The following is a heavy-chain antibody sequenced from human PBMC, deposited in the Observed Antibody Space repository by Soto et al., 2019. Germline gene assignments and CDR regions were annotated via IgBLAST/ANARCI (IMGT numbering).Heavy chain of an antibody. CDR1: GYSLTSGYY. CDR2: IYHSGDT. D-gene: IGHD6-19*01. V-gene: IGHV4-38-2*01. J-gene: IGHJ4*02. Sequence: SETLSLTCAVSGYSLTSGYYCGWLRPPPGKGLEWIGSIYHSGDTYYNPSLKSRVTISVDTSKNHFSLKLTSVTAADTAVYYCARARIVVAGTIVDYWGQGTLVTVS. CDR3: ARARIVVAGTIVDY.